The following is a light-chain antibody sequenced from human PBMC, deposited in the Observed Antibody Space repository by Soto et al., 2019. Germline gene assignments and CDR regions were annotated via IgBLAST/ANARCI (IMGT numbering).Light chain of an antibody. CDR2: GNS. Sequence: QSVLTQPPSVSGAPGQMVTISCTGSSSNIGAGYDVHWYQQLPGTAPKLLIYGNSNRPSGVPDRFSGSKSGTSASLAITGLQAEDEADYYCQSYDRSLSGLYVFGTGTKVTVL. CDR3: QSYDRSLSGLYV. V-gene: IGLV1-40*01. J-gene: IGLJ1*01. CDR1: SSNIGAGYD.